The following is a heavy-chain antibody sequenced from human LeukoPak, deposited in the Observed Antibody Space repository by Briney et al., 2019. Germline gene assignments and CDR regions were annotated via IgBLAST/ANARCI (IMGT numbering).Heavy chain of an antibody. V-gene: IGHV3-48*02. CDR3: ARYFDA. J-gene: IGHJ4*02. CDR1: GFTFSSSS. Sequence: GGSLRLSCGVSGFTFSSSSMNWVRQAPGKGLDWVSYISSSSSTIYYADSVKGRFTISRDNAKNSLYLKMNSLRDEDTAVYYCARYFDAWGQGTLVTVSS. CDR2: ISSSSSTI.